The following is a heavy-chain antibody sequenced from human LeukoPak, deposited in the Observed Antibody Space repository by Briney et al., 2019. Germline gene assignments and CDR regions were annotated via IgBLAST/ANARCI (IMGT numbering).Heavy chain of an antibody. D-gene: IGHD3-9*01. CDR1: GVTFRSYA. V-gene: IGHV3-23*01. CDR3: AKDERGYDILTGYDY. J-gene: IGHJ4*02. CDR2: ISGSGGSI. Sequence: GGSLRLSCAASGVTFRSYAMSWVRQAPGKGLGWVSAISGSGGSIYYADSVKGRFTISRDNITNTLYLQKNSLRAENTAVYYSAKDERGYDILTGYDYWGQGTLVTVSS.